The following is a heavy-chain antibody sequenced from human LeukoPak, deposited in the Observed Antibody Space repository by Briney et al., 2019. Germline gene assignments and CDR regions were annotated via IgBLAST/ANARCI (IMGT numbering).Heavy chain of an antibody. CDR3: VRDGREGFDI. CDR2: IKYDSSTI. V-gene: IGHV3-48*04. CDR1: GFAFNIYS. Sequence: GGSLRLSCVASGFAFNIYSMNWVRQAPGKGLEWVSYIKYDSSTIYYGDSVKGRFTISRDNVKNSLYLQVSSLRAEDTAVYYCVRDGREGFDIWGHGTLVIVSS. J-gene: IGHJ3*02. D-gene: IGHD5-24*01.